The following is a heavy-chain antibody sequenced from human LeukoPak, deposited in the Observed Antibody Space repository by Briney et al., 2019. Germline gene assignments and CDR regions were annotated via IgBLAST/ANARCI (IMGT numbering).Heavy chain of an antibody. D-gene: IGHD2-15*01. Sequence: PSETLSLTCAVHGGSFSGYYWSWIRQPPGKGLEWIGEINHSGSTNYNPSLKSRVTISVDTSKNQFSLKLSSVAAADTAVYYCASTAPQDCSGGSCYSLRWYYYYGMDVWGQGTTVTVSS. CDR1: GGSFSGYY. CDR2: INHSGST. J-gene: IGHJ6*02. V-gene: IGHV4-34*01. CDR3: ASTAPQDCSGGSCYSLRWYYYYGMDV.